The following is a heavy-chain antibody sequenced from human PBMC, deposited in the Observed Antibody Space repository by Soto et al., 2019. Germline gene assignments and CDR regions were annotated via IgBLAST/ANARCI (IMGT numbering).Heavy chain of an antibody. V-gene: IGHV1-69*12. CDR2: IIPIFPTP. Sequence: QVQLVQSGAEVKKPGSSVKISCKASGGTFRTNAFSWVRQAPGQGLEWMGGIIPIFPTPDYAQKFQGRGTITAEESKTTTYMQLISMRSEETATYYLAIDKGRQRLGWNYYYIVEVWGQGTTVTVSS. CDR1: GGTFRTNA. J-gene: IGHJ6*02. CDR3: AIDKGRQRLGWNYYYIVEV. D-gene: IGHD5-12*01.